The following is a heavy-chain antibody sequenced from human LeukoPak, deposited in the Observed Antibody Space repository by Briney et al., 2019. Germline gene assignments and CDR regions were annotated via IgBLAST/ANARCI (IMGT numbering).Heavy chain of an antibody. J-gene: IGHJ4*02. Sequence: PGGSLRLSCAASGSIFSSYSMHWVRQAPGKGLEYVSGISSKGLSIYYANSVKGRFSVSRDNSKNTLFLQMGSLKTEDMAIYFCARRSSSDWYFDYWGQGTLVTVS. V-gene: IGHV3-64*01. CDR2: ISSKGLSI. D-gene: IGHD6-19*01. CDR1: GSIFSSYS. CDR3: ARRSSSDWYFDY.